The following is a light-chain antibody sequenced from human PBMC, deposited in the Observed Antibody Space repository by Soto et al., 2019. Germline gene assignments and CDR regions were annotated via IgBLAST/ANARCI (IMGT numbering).Light chain of an antibody. CDR2: GAS. CDR1: QSVGSN. J-gene: IGKJ3*01. CDR3: QQYDNLPLT. V-gene: IGKV3-15*01. Sequence: EIVMTQSPATLSVSPGERATLSCRASQSVGSNLAWYQQKPGQAPRLLIFGASSRATGVPARFSGSGSGTELTLTINSLQSEDFAVYFCQQYDNLPLTFGPGTKVDIK.